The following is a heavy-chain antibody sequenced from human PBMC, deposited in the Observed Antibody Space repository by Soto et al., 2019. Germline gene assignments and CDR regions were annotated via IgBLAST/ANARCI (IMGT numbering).Heavy chain of an antibody. CDR3: ARGIATGQLDP. J-gene: IGHJ5*02. CDR2: INPDNGNT. D-gene: IGHD2-15*01. Sequence: ASVKVSCKASGYTFTRYTMNWVRQAPGQRLEWMGWINPDNGNTKSSQKFQDRVIITRDTSASTAYMDLSSLRSEDTAVYYCARGIATGQLDPWGQGTPVTVSS. CDR1: GYTFTRYT. V-gene: IGHV1-3*01.